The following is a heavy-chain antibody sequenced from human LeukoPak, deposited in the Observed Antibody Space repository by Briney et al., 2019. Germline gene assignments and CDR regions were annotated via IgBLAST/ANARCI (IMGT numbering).Heavy chain of an antibody. CDR1: GGSFSGYY. J-gene: IGHJ6*03. D-gene: IGHD4-17*01. V-gene: IGHV4-34*01. CDR3: ARIAAVTTGNYYYYYMDV. Sequence: SETLSLTCAVYGGSFSGYYWSWMREPPGKGLEWIGEINQSGSTNYNPSLKSRVTISVDTSKSQFSLKLSSVTAADTAVYYCARIAAVTTGNYYYYYMDVWGKGTTVTVSS. CDR2: INQSGST.